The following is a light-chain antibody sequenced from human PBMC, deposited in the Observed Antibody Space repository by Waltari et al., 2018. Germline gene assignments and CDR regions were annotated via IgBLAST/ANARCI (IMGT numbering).Light chain of an antibody. Sequence: QSALTQPASVSGSPGQSITISGTGTSRDMGGYNFVPWYQQHPGKAPKLMIYAVSNRPSGVSNRFSGSKSGNMASLTISGLQAEDEADYYCSSYATSSSVVFGGGTNLTVL. J-gene: IGLJ2*01. CDR2: AVS. CDR3: SSYATSSSVV. V-gene: IGLV2-14*01. CDR1: SRDMGGYNF.